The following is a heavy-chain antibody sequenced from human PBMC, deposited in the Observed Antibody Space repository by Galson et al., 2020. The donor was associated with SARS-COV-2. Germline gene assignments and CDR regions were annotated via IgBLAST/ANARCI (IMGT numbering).Heavy chain of an antibody. CDR1: GYTFTSYA. CDR2: INAGNGNT. J-gene: IGHJ5*02. V-gene: IGHV1-3*01. CDR3: ARDVGPIVGATINWFDP. Sequence: ASVKVSCKASGYTFTSYAMHWVRQAPGQRLEWMGWINAGNGNTKYSQKFQGRVTITRDTSASTAYMELSSLRSEDTAVYYCARDVGPIVGATINWFDPWGQGTLVTVSS. D-gene: IGHD1-26*01.